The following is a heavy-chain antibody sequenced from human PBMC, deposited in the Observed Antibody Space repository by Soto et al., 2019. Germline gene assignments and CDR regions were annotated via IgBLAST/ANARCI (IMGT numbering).Heavy chain of an antibody. Sequence: ASETLSLTCAVYGGSGGSFSGYYWSWIRQPPGKGLEWIGYIYYSGSTKYNPSLKSRVTISVDTSKNRFSLRLSSVTAADTAVYYCARVWGGAFDFWGQGTMVTVSS. CDR3: ARVWGGAFDF. CDR2: IYYSGST. J-gene: IGHJ3*01. CDR1: GGSGGSFSGYY. V-gene: IGHV4-59*02. D-gene: IGHD3-10*01.